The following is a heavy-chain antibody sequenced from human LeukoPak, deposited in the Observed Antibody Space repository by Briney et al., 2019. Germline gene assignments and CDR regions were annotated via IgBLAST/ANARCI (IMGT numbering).Heavy chain of an antibody. CDR1: GYSISSGYY. D-gene: IGHD5-12*01. Sequence: SETLSLTCTVSGYSISSGYYWGWIRQPPGKGLEWIGSIYHSGSTYYNPSLKSRVTISVDTSKNQFSLKLNSVTAADTAVYYCARRGYSAYDCWGQGTLVTVSS. J-gene: IGHJ4*02. CDR2: IYHSGST. CDR3: ARRGYSAYDC. V-gene: IGHV4-38-2*02.